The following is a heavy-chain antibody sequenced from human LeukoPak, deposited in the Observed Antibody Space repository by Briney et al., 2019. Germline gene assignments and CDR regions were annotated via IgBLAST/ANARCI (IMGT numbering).Heavy chain of an antibody. Sequence: ASVKVSCKASGYTFTDYYIHWVRQAPGQGLEWMGWINPNSGAIKYGQKFQGRVTMTRNTSISTAYMELSSLRSEDTAVYYCARLDYYDTIGYDAFDIWGQGTMVTVSS. V-gene: IGHV1-2*02. J-gene: IGHJ3*02. CDR3: ARLDYYDTIGYDAFDI. D-gene: IGHD3-22*01. CDR1: GYTFTDYY. CDR2: INPNSGAI.